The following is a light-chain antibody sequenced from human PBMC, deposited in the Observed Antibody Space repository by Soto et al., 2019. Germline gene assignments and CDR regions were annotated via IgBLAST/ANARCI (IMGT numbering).Light chain of an antibody. J-gene: IGKJ1*01. CDR2: GAS. V-gene: IGKV3-20*01. Sequence: ELVLTQSPGTLSLSPGERATLSCGAGQSVSSNLAWYQQKPGQAPRLLIYGASTRATGIPDRFSGSGSGTDFTLTISRLEPEDFAVYYCQQYGTSPRTFGQGTKVDIK. CDR3: QQYGTSPRT. CDR1: QSVSSN.